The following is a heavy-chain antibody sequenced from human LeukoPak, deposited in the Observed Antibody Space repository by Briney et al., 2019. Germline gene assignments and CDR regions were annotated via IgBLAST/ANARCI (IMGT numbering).Heavy chain of an antibody. D-gene: IGHD4-17*01. CDR1: GFTFTSYA. Sequence: PGGSLRLSCAASGFTFTSYAMHWVRQAPGKGLEYVSAICSNGGSTYYANSVKGRFTISRDNSKNTLYLQMGSLRGEDMAVYYCARGDYGYYYYMDVWGKGTTVTVSS. J-gene: IGHJ6*03. V-gene: IGHV3-64*01. CDR3: ARGDYGYYYYMDV. CDR2: ICSNGGST.